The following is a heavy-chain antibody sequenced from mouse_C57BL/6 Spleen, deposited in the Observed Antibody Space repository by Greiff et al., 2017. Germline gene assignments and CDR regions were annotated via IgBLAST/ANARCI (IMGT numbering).Heavy chain of an antibody. V-gene: IGHV1-54*01. CDR3: ARGVARDY. J-gene: IGHJ4*01. CDR2: LTPGSGGT. Sequence: QVQLQQSGAELVRPGTSVKVSCKASGYAFTNYLIEWVKQRPGQGLEWIGVLTPGSGGTNYNEKFKGKATLTADKSSSTAYMQLSSQTSEDSAVYFCARGVARDYWGQGTSVTVSS. D-gene: IGHD1-1*02. CDR1: GYAFTNYL.